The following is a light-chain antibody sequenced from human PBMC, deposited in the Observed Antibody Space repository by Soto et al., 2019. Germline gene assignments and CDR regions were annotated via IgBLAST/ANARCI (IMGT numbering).Light chain of an antibody. CDR1: QSISSW. V-gene: IGKV1-5*03. Sequence: DIQMTQSPSTLSASVGDKVTITCRASQSISSWLAWYQQKPGKAPNLLIYKASKLESGVPSRFSGTGFGTEFSLTISSLQPDDFATYYCQHYKTYSSFGGGTTVDIK. J-gene: IGKJ4*01. CDR3: QHYKTYSS. CDR2: KAS.